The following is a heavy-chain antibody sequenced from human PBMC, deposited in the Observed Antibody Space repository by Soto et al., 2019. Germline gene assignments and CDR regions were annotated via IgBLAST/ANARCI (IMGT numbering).Heavy chain of an antibody. CDR1: GFTFGDYW. Sequence: GGSLRLSCAASGFTFGDYWINWVRQAPGKGLEWVANINQDGSEKYYVDSVKGRFTISRDNARNSLHLQMNNLGVEDTAVYYCARGGTFDYWGRGTQVTVSS. CDR2: INQDGSEK. J-gene: IGHJ4*02. V-gene: IGHV3-7*01. D-gene: IGHD1-1*01. CDR3: ARGGTFDY.